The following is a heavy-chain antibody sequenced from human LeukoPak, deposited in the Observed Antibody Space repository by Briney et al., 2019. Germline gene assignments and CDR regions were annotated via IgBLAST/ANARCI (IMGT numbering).Heavy chain of an antibody. Sequence: ASVKVSCKASGYTFSDYYIHWVRQAPGQGLEWMGGINPNNGRTDYAQKFQDRVTMTRDTSISTAYMELSRLKSDDTAVYYCAREGCTGGTCYSPPYWGQGTLVTVSS. J-gene: IGHJ4*02. D-gene: IGHD2-15*01. CDR2: INPNNGRT. CDR3: AREGCTGGTCYSPPY. CDR1: GYTFSDYY. V-gene: IGHV1-2*02.